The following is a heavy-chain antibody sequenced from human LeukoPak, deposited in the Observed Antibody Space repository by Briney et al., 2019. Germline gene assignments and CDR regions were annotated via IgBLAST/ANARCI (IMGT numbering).Heavy chain of an antibody. CDR1: GFTFSSYA. J-gene: IGHJ5*02. D-gene: IGHD1-1*01. CDR3: ARLYTTWFDP. V-gene: IGHV3-23*01. Sequence: LSGGSLRLSCAASGFTFSSYAMIWVRQAPGKGLEWVSGLSASGLRTYYTDSVKGRFTISRDNAKNSLYLQMNSLRAEDTALYYCARLYTTWFDPWGQGTLVTVSS. CDR2: LSASGLRT.